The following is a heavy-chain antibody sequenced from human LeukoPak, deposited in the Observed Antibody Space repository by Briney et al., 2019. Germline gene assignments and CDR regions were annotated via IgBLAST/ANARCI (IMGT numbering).Heavy chain of an antibody. V-gene: IGHV4-38-2*01. CDR3: ARALGYCSSTSCYTPIDY. Sequence: SETLSLTCAVSDYSISSGYYWGWIRQPPGKGLEWIGSIYHSGSTYYNPSLKSRVTISVDTSKNQFSLKLSSVTAADTAVYYCARALGYCSSTSCYTPIDYWGQGTLVTVSS. CDR1: DYSISSGYY. D-gene: IGHD2-2*02. CDR2: IYHSGST. J-gene: IGHJ4*02.